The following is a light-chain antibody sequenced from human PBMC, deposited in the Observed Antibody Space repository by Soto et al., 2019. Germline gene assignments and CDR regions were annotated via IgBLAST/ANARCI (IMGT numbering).Light chain of an antibody. Sequence: DIQMTQSPSTLSGSVGDRVTITCQASRTISSWLAWYQQKPGKAPKLLIYKASTLKSGVPSRFSGSGSGTEFTLTISSLQSDDFATYYCQHYNSYSEAFGQGTKVDIK. V-gene: IGKV1-5*03. J-gene: IGKJ1*01. CDR1: RTISSW. CDR3: QHYNSYSEA. CDR2: KAS.